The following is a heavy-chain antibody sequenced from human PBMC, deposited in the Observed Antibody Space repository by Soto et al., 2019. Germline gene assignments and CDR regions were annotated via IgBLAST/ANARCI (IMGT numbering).Heavy chain of an antibody. D-gene: IGHD6-19*01. CDR3: ARDHDSSGWYDAFDI. CDR2: ISSSSSTI. V-gene: IGHV3-48*02. J-gene: IGHJ3*02. CDR1: GFTFSSYS. Sequence: GGSLRLSCAASGFTFSSYSMNWVRQAPGKGLEWVSCISSSSSTIYYADSVKGRFTISRDNAKNSLYLQMNSLRDEDTAVYYCARDHDSSGWYDAFDIWGQGTMVTVSS.